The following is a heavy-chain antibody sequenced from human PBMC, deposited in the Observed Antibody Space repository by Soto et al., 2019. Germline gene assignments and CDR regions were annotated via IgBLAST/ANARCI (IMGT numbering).Heavy chain of an antibody. CDR3: ARYSGSYYAFDI. Sequence: SETLSLTCAVYGGSFSGYYWSWIRQPPGKGLEWIGEINHSGSTNYNPSLKIRVTISVDTSKNQFSLMMSTVTAADTAVYYCARYSGSYYAFDIWGQGTMVTVSS. V-gene: IGHV4-34*01. CDR2: INHSGST. D-gene: IGHD1-26*01. J-gene: IGHJ3*02. CDR1: GGSFSGYY.